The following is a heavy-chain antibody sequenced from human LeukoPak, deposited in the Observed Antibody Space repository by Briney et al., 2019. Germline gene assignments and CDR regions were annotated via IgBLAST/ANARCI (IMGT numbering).Heavy chain of an antibody. V-gene: IGHV4-4*07. CDR2: IYTSGST. CDR3: ASSYYYDSSGYFNFAY. J-gene: IGHJ4*02. Sequence: SETLSLTCTVSGGSISSYYGSWIRQPAGKGLEWIGRIYTSGSTNYNPSLKSRVTMSVDTSKNQFSLKLSSVTAADTAVYYCASSYYYDSSGYFNFAYWGQVTLVTVSS. D-gene: IGHD3-22*01. CDR1: GGSISSYY.